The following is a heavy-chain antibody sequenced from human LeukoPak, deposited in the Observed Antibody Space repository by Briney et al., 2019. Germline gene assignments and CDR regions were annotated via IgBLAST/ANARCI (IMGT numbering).Heavy chain of an antibody. CDR2: INHSGST. V-gene: IGHV4-34*01. J-gene: IGHJ6*02. CDR1: GGSFSGYY. Sequence: NSSETLSLTCAVYGGSFSGYYWSWIRQPPGKGLEWIGEINHSGSTNYNPSLKSRVTISVDTSKNQFSLKLSSVTAADTAVYYCARSKPTVTLSYYYYYGMDVWGQGTTVTVSS. D-gene: IGHD4-17*01. CDR3: ARSKPTVTLSYYYYYGMDV.